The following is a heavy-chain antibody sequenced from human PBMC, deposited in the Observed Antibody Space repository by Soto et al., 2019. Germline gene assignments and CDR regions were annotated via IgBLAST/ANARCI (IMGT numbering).Heavy chain of an antibody. Sequence: QVPLQESGPGLVKPSQTLSLTCTVSGGSITSDYSCWSWIRQPPGEGLEWIGHIFDSGTTYTNPSPRSQVAISLDTSKNHFSLTLSSVTAADTAVYYCARGPSGDKVHYWGQGALVTVSS. J-gene: IGHJ4*02. D-gene: IGHD7-27*01. CDR2: IFDSGTT. CDR1: GGSITSDYSC. CDR3: ARGPSGDKVHY. V-gene: IGHV4-30-4*01.